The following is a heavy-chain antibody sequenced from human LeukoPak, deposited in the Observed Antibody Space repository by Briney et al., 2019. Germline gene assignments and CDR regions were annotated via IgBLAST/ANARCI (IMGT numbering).Heavy chain of an antibody. CDR3: ARQYSSGWQNIDTFNI. J-gene: IGHJ3*02. CDR2: INPNSGGT. Sequence: GASVKVSCKSSGYTFTGFYMHWVRQAPGQGLEWMGWINPNSGGTRYAQKFQARVTMTRDTSISTAYMELSSLRSDDTAVYYCARQYSSGWQNIDTFNIWGQGTMVPVSS. V-gene: IGHV1-2*02. D-gene: IGHD6-19*01. CDR1: GYTFTGFY.